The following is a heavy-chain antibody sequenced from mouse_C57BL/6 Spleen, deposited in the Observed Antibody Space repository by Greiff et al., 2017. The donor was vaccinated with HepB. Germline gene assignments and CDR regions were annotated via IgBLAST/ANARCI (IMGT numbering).Heavy chain of an antibody. Sequence: VKLQQSGPELVKPGASVKISCKASGYAFSSSWMNWVKQRPGKGLEWIGRIYPGDGDTNYNGKFKGKATLTADKSSSTAYMQLSSLTSEDSAVYFCARDDYGYFDVWGTGTTVTVSS. V-gene: IGHV1-82*01. D-gene: IGHD2-3*01. CDR3: ARDDYGYFDV. J-gene: IGHJ1*03. CDR1: GYAFSSSW. CDR2: IYPGDGDT.